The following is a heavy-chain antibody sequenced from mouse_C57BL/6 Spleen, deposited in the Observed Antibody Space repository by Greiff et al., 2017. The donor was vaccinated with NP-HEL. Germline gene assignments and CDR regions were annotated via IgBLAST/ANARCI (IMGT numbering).Heavy chain of an antibody. D-gene: IGHD1-1*01. CDR2: INYDGSST. Sequence: EVHLVESEGGLVQPGSSMKLSCTASGFTFSDYYMAWVRQVPEKGLEWVANINYDGSSTYYLDSLKSRFIISRDNAKNILYLQMSSLKSEDTATYYCARGSPYYYAMDYWGQGTSVTVSS. J-gene: IGHJ4*01. CDR1: GFTFSDYY. CDR3: ARGSPYYYAMDY. V-gene: IGHV5-16*01.